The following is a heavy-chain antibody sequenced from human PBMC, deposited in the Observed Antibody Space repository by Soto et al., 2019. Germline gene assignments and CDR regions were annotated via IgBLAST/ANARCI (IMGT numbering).Heavy chain of an antibody. Sequence: PGGSLRLSCAASGFTFSSYSMNWVRQAPGKGLEWVSSISSSSSYTNYADSVEGRFTISRDNAKNSLYLQMNSLRAEDTAVYYCARDLTHADVWGQGTTVTVSS. D-gene: IGHD2-2*01. J-gene: IGHJ6*02. CDR3: ARDLTHADV. V-gene: IGHV3-21*01. CDR2: ISSSSSYT. CDR1: GFTFSSYS.